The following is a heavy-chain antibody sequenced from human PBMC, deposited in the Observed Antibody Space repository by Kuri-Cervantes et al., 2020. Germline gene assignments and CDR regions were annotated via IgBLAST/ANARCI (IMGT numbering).Heavy chain of an antibody. J-gene: IGHJ4*02. CDR3: AGELYYYDSSGYFFGH. V-gene: IGHV1-69*05. CDR2: IIPIFGTA. Sequence: SVKVSCKASGGTFSSYAISWVRQAPGQGLEWMGGIIPIFGTANYAQKFQGRVTITTDESTSTAYMELSSLRSEDTAVYYCAGELYYYDSSGYFFGHWGQGTLVTVSS. CDR1: GGTFSSYA. D-gene: IGHD3-22*01.